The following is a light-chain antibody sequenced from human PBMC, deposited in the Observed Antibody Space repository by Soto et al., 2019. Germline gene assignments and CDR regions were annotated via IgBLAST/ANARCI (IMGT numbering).Light chain of an antibody. CDR2: KAS. Sequence: DIQMTQSPSTLSASVGDRVTITCRASQTINTWLAWYQQKPGKAPKLLIYKASSLEIGVPSRFSGSGFGTEFTLTISSLQPDDFATYYCQQYHSYWTFGQGTEVEIK. CDR3: QQYHSYWT. CDR1: QTINTW. V-gene: IGKV1-5*03. J-gene: IGKJ1*01.